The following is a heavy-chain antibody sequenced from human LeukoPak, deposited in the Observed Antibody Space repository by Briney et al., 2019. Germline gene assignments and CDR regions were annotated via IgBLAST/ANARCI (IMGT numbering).Heavy chain of an antibody. CDR2: IWSDGSEK. CDR3: VSGSHTSGYYFY. CDR1: GFSFSTSG. D-gene: IGHD3-22*01. V-gene: IGHV3-33*01. J-gene: IGHJ4*02. Sequence: SGGSLRLSCAASGFSFSTSGMNWVRQAPGKGLEWVAVIWSDGSEKRYADSVKGRFTISRVNSKSTLYLQMNSLRAEDTAVYYCVSGSHTSGYYFYWGQGTLVTVSS.